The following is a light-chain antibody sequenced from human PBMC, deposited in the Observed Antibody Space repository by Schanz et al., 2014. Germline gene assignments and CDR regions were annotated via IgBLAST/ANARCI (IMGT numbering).Light chain of an antibody. Sequence: ETVLTQSPVTLSLSPGETATLSCRASQSIANYLAWYQQKPGQAPRLLIYDASNRATGIPARFSGSGSGTDFTLTISSLEPEDFAVYYCQQRSNSYTFGQGTKLEIK. V-gene: IGKV3-11*01. CDR3: QQRSNSYT. J-gene: IGKJ2*01. CDR1: QSIANY. CDR2: DAS.